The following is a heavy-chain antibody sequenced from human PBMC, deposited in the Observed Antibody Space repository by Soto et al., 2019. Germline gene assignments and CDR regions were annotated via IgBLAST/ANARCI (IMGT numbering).Heavy chain of an antibody. CDR2: ISAYNGNT. D-gene: IGHD3-9*01. CDR1: GYTFTSYG. CDR3: ARDRRDYDILTGYPAYYFAY. J-gene: IGHJ4*02. Sequence: ASVKVSCKASGYTFTSYGISWVRQAPGQGLEGMGGISAYNGNTNYAQQLQGRVTMTTDTSTSTAYMELRSLRSDDTAVYYCARDRRDYDILTGYPAYYFAYWGQGTLVTVSS. V-gene: IGHV1-18*04.